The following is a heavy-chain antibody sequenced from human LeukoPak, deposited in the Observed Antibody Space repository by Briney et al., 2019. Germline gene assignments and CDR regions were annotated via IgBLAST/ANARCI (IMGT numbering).Heavy chain of an antibody. J-gene: IGHJ4*02. V-gene: IGHV3-23*01. Sequence: PGGSLTLSCAASGFTFSSYAISWVCQAPGKGLEWVSAISGSGGSTYYADSVKGRFTISRDNSKNTLYLQMNSLRAEDTAVYYCAKEWFGELLSPFDYWGQGTLVTVSS. CDR2: ISGSGGST. CDR1: GFTFSSYA. D-gene: IGHD3-10*01. CDR3: AKEWFGELLSPFDY.